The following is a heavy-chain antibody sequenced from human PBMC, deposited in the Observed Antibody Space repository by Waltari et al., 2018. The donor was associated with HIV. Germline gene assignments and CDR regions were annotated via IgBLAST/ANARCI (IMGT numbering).Heavy chain of an antibody. Sequence: QLQLQESGPGLVKPPETLSLTCTVSGGSISGSNYYWACFRQPPGQGLEWIGSIHYSGSTYYNPSLKSRVTISVDTSKNQFSLKLSSVTAADTAVYYCATTLNILSGLNWFDPWGQGTLVTVSS. CDR2: IHYSGST. J-gene: IGHJ5*02. CDR3: ATTLNILSGLNWFDP. CDR1: GGSISGSNYY. V-gene: IGHV4-39*01. D-gene: IGHD3-9*01.